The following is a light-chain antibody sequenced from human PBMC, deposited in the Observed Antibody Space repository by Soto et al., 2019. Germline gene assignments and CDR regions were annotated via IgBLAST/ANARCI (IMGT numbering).Light chain of an antibody. CDR2: GAS. J-gene: IGKJ1*01. CDR1: QSVNTD. V-gene: IGKV3-15*01. CDR3: QQYNNWPPWT. Sequence: EIVMTQSPATLSVSPGERATLSCRASQSVNTDLAWYQQKPGQAPRLLIYGASTRAAGIPARFSGSESGTEFTLNISSLQSEDFAVYYCQQYNNWPPWTFGQGTRVEIK.